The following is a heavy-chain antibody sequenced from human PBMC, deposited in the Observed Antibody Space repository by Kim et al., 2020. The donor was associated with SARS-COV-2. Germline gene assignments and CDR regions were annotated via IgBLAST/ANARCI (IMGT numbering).Heavy chain of an antibody. J-gene: IGHJ4*02. V-gene: IGHV4-34*01. D-gene: IGHD2-21*01. CDR2: INHSGST. CDR3: ARGSIAGRRSFDY. Sequence: SETLSLTCAVYGGSFSGYYWSWIRQPPGKGLEWIGEINHSGSTNYNPSLNSRVTISVDTSKNQFSLKLSTVTAADSAVYYCARGSIAGRRSFDYWGQGT. CDR1: GGSFSGYY.